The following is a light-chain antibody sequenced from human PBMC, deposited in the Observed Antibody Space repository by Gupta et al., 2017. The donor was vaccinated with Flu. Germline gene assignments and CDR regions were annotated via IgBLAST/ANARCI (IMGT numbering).Light chain of an antibody. CDR2: RNN. V-gene: IGLV1-40*01. CDR1: SSNIGAGYD. Sequence: QPVLTQPPAVSGAPGQRATISCTGSSSNIGAGYDVHWYQQLPGTAPKVLIYRNNNRPSGVPDRFSGSKSGTSASLAITGLQAEDEADYYCQSYDISLSGSKVSGGGTKLTVL. J-gene: IGLJ2*01. CDR3: QSYDISLSGSKV.